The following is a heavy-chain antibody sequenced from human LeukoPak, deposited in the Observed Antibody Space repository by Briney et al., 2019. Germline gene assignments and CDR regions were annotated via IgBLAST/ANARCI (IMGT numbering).Heavy chain of an antibody. D-gene: IGHD6-19*01. CDR3: ARAAVADGWFDP. CDR2: MNPNSGNT. V-gene: IGHV1-8*01. J-gene: IGHJ5*02. CDR1: GYTFTSYD. Sequence: ASVKVSCKASGYTFTSYDINWVRQATGQGLEWMGWMNPNSGNTGYAQKFQGRVTMTRNTSISTAYMELSSLRSEDTAVYYCARAAVADGWFDPWGQGTLVTVSS.